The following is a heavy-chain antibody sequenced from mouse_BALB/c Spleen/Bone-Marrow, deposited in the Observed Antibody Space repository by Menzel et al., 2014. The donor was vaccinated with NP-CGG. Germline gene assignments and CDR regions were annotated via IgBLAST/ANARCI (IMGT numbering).Heavy chain of an antibody. CDR3: ARYYGNYSGYFDV. J-gene: IGHJ1*01. V-gene: IGHV5-17*02. D-gene: IGHD2-1*01. Sequence: EVMLVESGGGLVQPGGSRKLSCAASGFTFSSFGMHWVRRAPEKGLEWVAYISSGSSTIYYADTVKGRFTISRDNPKNTLFLQMTSLRSEGTAMYYCARYYGNYSGYFDVWGAGTTVTVSS. CDR1: GFTFSSFG. CDR2: ISSGSSTI.